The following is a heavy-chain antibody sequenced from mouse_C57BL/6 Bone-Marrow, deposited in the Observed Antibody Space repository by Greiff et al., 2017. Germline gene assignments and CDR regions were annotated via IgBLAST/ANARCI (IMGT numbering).Heavy chain of an antibody. D-gene: IGHD2-3*01. V-gene: IGHV1-39*01. CDR3: ARDGYYCMDY. J-gene: IGHJ4*01. Sequence: VQLKESGPELVKPGASVKISCKASGYSFTVYNMNWVKKRNGKSLEWIGVINPNYGTTSYNQKFKGKATLTVDQSSSKAYMQLNSLTSDDSAFYYCARDGYYCMDYWGQATSVTVSS. CDR1: GYSFTVYN. CDR2: INPNYGTT.